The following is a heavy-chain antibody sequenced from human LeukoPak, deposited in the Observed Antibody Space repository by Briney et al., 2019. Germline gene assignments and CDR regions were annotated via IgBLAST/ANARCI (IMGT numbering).Heavy chain of an antibody. CDR1: GFTFSSYS. D-gene: IGHD3-22*01. V-gene: IGHV3-48*01. CDR3: ASHPRYYYDSSGDY. CDR2: ISSSSSTI. Sequence: GSLRLSSAASGFTFSSYSMNWVRQAPGKGMEWVSYISSSSSTIYYADSVKGRFTISRDNAKNSLYLQMNSLRAEDTALYYCASHPRYYYDSSGDYWGQGTLVTVSS. J-gene: IGHJ4*02.